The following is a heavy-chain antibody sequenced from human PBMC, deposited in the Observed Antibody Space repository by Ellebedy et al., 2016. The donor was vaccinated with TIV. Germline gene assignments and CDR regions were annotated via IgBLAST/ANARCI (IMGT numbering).Heavy chain of an antibody. CDR2: ISSSGTI. V-gene: IGHV3-48*01. Sequence: GGSLRLSXAASGFTFSPYGMNWVRQAPGKGLEWVSYISSSGTIYYADSVKGRFTISRDNAKNSLYLQMNSLRAEDTAMYYCAKGPQYQLLDWGQGTLVTVSS. J-gene: IGHJ4*02. CDR3: AKGPQYQLLD. D-gene: IGHD2-2*01. CDR1: GFTFSPYG.